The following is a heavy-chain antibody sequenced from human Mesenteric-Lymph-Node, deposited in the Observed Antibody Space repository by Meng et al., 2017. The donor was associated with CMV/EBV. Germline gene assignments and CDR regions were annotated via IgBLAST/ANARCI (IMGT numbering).Heavy chain of an antibody. Sequence: GESLKISCAASGFTFNSYALSWVRQAPGKGLEWVSAISGSGGSTYYADSVKGRFTVSRDNSKNTLYLQMNSLRAEDTAVYYCARSAAAGTYWFDPWGQGTLVTVSS. D-gene: IGHD6-13*01. CDR3: ARSAAAGTYWFDP. CDR1: GFTFNSYA. V-gene: IGHV3-23*01. J-gene: IGHJ5*02. CDR2: ISGSGGST.